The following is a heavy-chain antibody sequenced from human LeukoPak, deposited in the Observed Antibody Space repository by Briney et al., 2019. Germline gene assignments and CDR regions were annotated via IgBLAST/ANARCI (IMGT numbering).Heavy chain of an antibody. Sequence: SVTVSCKASGGTFSSYAISWVRQAPGQGLEWMGRIIPILGIANYAQKFQGRVTITADKSTSTAYMELSSLRSEDTAVYYCARAVGGACFDYWGQGTLVTASS. CDR2: IIPILGIA. D-gene: IGHD4-17*01. CDR3: ARAVGGACFDY. J-gene: IGHJ4*02. CDR1: GGTFSSYA. V-gene: IGHV1-69*04.